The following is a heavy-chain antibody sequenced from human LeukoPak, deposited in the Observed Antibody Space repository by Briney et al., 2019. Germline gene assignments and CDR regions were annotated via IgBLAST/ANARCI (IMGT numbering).Heavy chain of an antibody. V-gene: IGHV4-38-2*02. J-gene: IGHJ4*02. CDR1: GYSISSGYY. D-gene: IGHD2-15*01. CDR2: IYYTGST. Sequence: SETLSLTCTVSGYSISSGYYWGWIRQPPGKGLEWIGSIYYTGSTYYNPSLKSRVTISVDTSKNQFSLKLSSVTAADTAVYYCASTVLPFFDYWGQGTLVTVSS. CDR3: ASTVLPFFDY.